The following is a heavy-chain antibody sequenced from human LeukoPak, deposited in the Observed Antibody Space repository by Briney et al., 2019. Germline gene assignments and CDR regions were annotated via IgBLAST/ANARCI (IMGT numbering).Heavy chain of an antibody. V-gene: IGHV3-23*01. CDR3: ARDRRREGVHAFDV. CDR1: GFTFSSHA. Sequence: PGGSLRLSCAASGFTFSSHAMSWVHQAPGKGLEWVSVISTTGGTTYYADSVKGRFTISRDNSKNTLYLQMNSLRAEDTAVYYCARDRRREGVHAFDVWGRGTMVTVSS. D-gene: IGHD1-14*01. J-gene: IGHJ3*01. CDR2: ISTTGGTT.